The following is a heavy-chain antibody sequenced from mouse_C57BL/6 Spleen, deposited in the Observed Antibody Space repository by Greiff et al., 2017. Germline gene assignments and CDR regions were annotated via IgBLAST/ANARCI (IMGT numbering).Heavy chain of an antibody. CDR1: GYTFTDYN. CDR2: INPNNGGT. V-gene: IGHV1-18*01. CDR3: ARGRDSSGYFYFDY. D-gene: IGHD3-2*02. Sequence: VQLQQSGPELVKPGASVKIPCKASGYTFTDYNMDWVKQSHGKSLEWIGDINPNNGGTIYNQKFKGKATLTVDKSSSTAYMELRSLTSEDTAVYYCARGRDSSGYFYFDYWGKGTTLTVSS. J-gene: IGHJ2*01.